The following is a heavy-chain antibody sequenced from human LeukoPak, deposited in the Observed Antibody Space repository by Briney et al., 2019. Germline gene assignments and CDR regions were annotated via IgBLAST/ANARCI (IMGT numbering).Heavy chain of an antibody. Sequence: GGSPRLSCAASGFTFNNAWMSWVRQAPGKGLEWVGRIKSKTDGGTTDYAAPVKDRFTISRDDSKNMLYLQMNSLKIEDTAVYYCVGYGFRDYWGQGTLVTVSS. V-gene: IGHV3-15*01. J-gene: IGHJ4*02. CDR3: VGYGFRDY. CDR2: IKSKTDGGTT. D-gene: IGHD5-18*01. CDR1: GFTFNNAW.